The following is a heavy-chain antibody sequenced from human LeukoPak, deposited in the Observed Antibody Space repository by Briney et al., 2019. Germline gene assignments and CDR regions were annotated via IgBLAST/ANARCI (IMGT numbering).Heavy chain of an antibody. D-gene: IGHD6-19*01. Sequence: HPGGSLRLSCAASGFTFSSYGMSWVRQAPGKGLEGVSGISGGGGSTYYADSVKGRFTISRDNSKNTLYLQMNSLRAEDTAVYYCARDGVSQKQWLASYYYYMDVWGKGTTVTVSS. V-gene: IGHV3-23*01. CDR1: GFTFSSYG. CDR3: ARDGVSQKQWLASYYYYMDV. J-gene: IGHJ6*03. CDR2: ISGGGGST.